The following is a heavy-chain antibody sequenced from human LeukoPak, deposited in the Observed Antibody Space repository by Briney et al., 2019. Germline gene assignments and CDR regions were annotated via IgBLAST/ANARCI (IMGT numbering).Heavy chain of an antibody. D-gene: IGHD3-10*01. CDR2: ISYRGNS. J-gene: IGHJ4*02. CDR1: GGSISSSAYY. V-gene: IGHV4-39*01. CDR3: ARRTTMVRGEYFEF. Sequence: SSETLSLTCTVSGGSISSSAYYWGWIRQPPGKGLEWIGSISYRGNSYYNASLKSRVNISVDTARNQFSLKLSSVTAADTAVYYCARRTTMVRGEYFEFWGQGTLVTVSS.